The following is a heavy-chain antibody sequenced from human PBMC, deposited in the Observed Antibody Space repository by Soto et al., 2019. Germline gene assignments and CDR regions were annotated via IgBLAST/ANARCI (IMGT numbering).Heavy chain of an antibody. J-gene: IGHJ1*01. CDR2: ISNDGNNK. CDR1: RFDFRNYA. V-gene: IGHV3-30-3*01. Sequence: GGSLRLSCAVSRFDFRNYAVHWVRQAPGKGLEWVAVISNDGNNKNYADSVKGRFTISRDNSENTLYLQMISPRPEDTAVYYCAREFPYYYDSSGPYSWGQGAVLTISS. D-gene: IGHD3-22*01. CDR3: AREFPYYYDSSGPYS.